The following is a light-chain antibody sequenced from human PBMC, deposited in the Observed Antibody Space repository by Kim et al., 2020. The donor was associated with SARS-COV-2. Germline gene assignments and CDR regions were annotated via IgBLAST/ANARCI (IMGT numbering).Light chain of an antibody. CDR2: QDN. CDR1: KLGDKY. Sequence: SYELTQPPSVSVSPGQTASITCSGDKLGDKYACWYQQKAGQSPVVVIYQDNKRPSGIPERFSGSNSGNTATLTISGTQAMDEADYYCQAWDTSSWVFGGGTKLTVL. J-gene: IGLJ3*02. V-gene: IGLV3-1*01. CDR3: QAWDTSSWV.